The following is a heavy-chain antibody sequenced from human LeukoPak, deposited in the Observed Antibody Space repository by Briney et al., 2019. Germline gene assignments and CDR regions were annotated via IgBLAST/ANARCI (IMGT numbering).Heavy chain of an antibody. V-gene: IGHV3-7*04. J-gene: IGHJ4*02. Sequence: PGGSLRLSCAASGFTFSNYWMSWVRQAPGKGLEWVANIKQDGSEKYYVDSVKGRFTISRDNAKNSLYLQMNSLRAEDTAVYYCAGDRETAMADWGQGTLVTVSS. CDR3: AGDRETAMAD. D-gene: IGHD5-18*01. CDR1: GFTFSNYW. CDR2: IKQDGSEK.